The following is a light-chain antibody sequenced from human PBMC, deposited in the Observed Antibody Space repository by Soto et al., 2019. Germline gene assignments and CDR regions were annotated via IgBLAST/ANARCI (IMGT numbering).Light chain of an antibody. CDR1: QSLLHKNGNNY. Sequence: DIVMTQSPLSLPVTPGEAASISCRSSQSLLHKNGNNYFNWYLQKPGQSPQVLIYMGFKRASGVPDRFSGSGSGTYFTLKISRVEAEDAGVYYCMQDLQTPRTFGQGTKVEIK. CDR2: MGF. V-gene: IGKV2-28*01. J-gene: IGKJ1*01. CDR3: MQDLQTPRT.